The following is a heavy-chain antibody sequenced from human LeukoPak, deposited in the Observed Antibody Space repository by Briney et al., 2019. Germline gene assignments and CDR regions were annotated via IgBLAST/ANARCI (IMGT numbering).Heavy chain of an antibody. CDR2: IYYSGST. CDR3: ARLYHYSGSYGYFDY. J-gene: IGHJ4*02. CDR1: GGSISSGGYY. Sequence: SETLSLTCTVSGGSISSGGYYWGWIRQPPGKGLEWIGSIYYSGSTYYNASLKSRATTSADTSKNQFSLKVRSVTAADTAVYYCARLYHYSGSYGYFDYWGQGTLVTVSS. D-gene: IGHD1-26*01. V-gene: IGHV4-39*01.